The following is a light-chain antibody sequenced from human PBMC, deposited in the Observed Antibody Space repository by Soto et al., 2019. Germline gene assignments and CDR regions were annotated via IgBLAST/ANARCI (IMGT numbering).Light chain of an antibody. CDR2: GAS. Sequence: EIVLTQSPGTLSLSPGERATLSCRASQSVSSSYLAWYQQKPGQAPRLRIYGASSRATVIPDRFSGCGSVTDFTFTWSCLEPEEFAVYYCQQYGSSPRTFGEGTKVEIK. CDR1: QSVSSSY. V-gene: IGKV3-20*01. J-gene: IGKJ4*01. CDR3: QQYGSSPRT.